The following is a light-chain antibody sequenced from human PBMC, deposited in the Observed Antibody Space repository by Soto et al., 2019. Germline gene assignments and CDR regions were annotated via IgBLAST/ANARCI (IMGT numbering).Light chain of an antibody. CDR3: QTWGTGSVI. Sequence: QAVLTQSPSASASLGASVKFTCTLSRGHSTYAIAWHQQQPEKGPRYVMRVNSDGSHSRGEGIPDRFSGSSSGAERYLTISSLQSEDEADYYCQTWGTGSVIFGAGTKVTVL. CDR1: RGHSTYA. CDR2: VNSDGSH. J-gene: IGLJ2*01. V-gene: IGLV4-69*01.